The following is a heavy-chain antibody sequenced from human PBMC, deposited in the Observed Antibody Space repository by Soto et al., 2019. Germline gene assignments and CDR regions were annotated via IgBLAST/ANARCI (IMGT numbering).Heavy chain of an antibody. Sequence: QVQLQESGPGLVKPSGTLSLTCAVSGDSINSSNWWSWVRQPPGKGLEWIGAIYHSGSTNYNPSLKSRVTISVDKSKNQFSLKLSSVTAADTAVYYCARVWTTVTNWFDPWGQGTLVTVSS. CDR1: GDSINSSNW. CDR2: IYHSGST. D-gene: IGHD4-17*01. V-gene: IGHV4-4*02. CDR3: ARVWTTVTNWFDP. J-gene: IGHJ5*02.